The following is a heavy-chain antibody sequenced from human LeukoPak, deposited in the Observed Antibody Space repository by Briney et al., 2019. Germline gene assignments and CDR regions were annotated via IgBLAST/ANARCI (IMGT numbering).Heavy chain of an antibody. CDR1: GGSISSSSYY. CDR2: IYYSGST. Sequence: SETLSLTCTVSGGSISSSSYYWGWIRQPPGKGLEWIGSIYYSGSTYYNPSLKSRVTISVDTSKNQFSLKLSSVTAADTAVYYCAREGRAAAGTLFDYWGQGTLVTVSS. CDR3: AREGRAAAGTLFDY. J-gene: IGHJ4*02. D-gene: IGHD6-13*01. V-gene: IGHV4-39*02.